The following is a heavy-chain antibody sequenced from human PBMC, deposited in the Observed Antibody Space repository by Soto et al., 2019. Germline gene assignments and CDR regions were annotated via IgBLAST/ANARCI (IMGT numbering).Heavy chain of an antibody. CDR2: INHSGST. CDR3: ARGLVVVPAAMRFDP. V-gene: IGHV4-34*01. Sequence: PSETLSLTCAGYGGSFSGYYWSWIRQPPGKGLEWIGEINHSGSTNYNPSLKSRVTISVDTSKNQFSLKLSSVTAADTAVYYCARGLVVVPAAMRFDPWGQGTLVTVS. J-gene: IGHJ5*02. D-gene: IGHD2-2*01. CDR1: GGSFSGYY.